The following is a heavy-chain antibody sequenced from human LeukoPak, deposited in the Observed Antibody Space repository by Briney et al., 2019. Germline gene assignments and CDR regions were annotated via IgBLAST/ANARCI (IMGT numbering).Heavy chain of an antibody. D-gene: IGHD2-15*01. CDR1: GGSFSGYY. V-gene: IGHV4-34*01. J-gene: IGHJ4*02. CDR2: INHSGST. Sequence: PSETLSLTCAVYGGSFSGYYWSWIRQPPGKGLEWIGEINHSGSTNYNPSLKSRVTISVDTPKNQFSLKLSSVTAADTAVYYCARGGIVVVVAATEYFDYWGQGTLVTVSS. CDR3: ARGGIVVVVAATEYFDY.